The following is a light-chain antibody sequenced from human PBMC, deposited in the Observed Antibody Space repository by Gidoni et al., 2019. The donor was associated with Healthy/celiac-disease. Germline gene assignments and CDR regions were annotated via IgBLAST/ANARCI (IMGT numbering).Light chain of an antibody. CDR1: QDISNY. CDR2: DAS. J-gene: IGKJ4*01. CDR3: QQYDNRPL. V-gene: IGKV1-33*01. Sequence: DIQMTQSPSSLSASVGDRVTITCQARQDISNYLNWYQQKPGKAPKLLSYDASNLETGVPSRFSGSGSGTDFTFTISSLQPEDIATYYCQQYDNRPLFGGGTKVEIK.